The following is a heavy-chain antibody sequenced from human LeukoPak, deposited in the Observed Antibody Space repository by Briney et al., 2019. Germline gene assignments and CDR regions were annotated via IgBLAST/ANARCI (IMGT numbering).Heavy chain of an antibody. D-gene: IGHD2-8*01. CDR1: GFTFSDYY. CDR3: ARAADCTNGVCYTGPPYYYYGMDV. J-gene: IGHJ6*02. V-gene: IGHV3-11*01. CDR2: ISISGSTK. Sequence: GGSLRLSCAATGFTFSDYYMNWIRQAPGKGLAWVSYISISGSTKYYAGLVKGRFTISRDNAKNSLYLQMNSLRAEDTAVYYCARAADCTNGVCYTGPPYYYYGMDVWGQGTTVTVSS.